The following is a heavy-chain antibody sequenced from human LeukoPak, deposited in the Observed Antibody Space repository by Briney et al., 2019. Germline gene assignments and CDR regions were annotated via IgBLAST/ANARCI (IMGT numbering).Heavy chain of an antibody. D-gene: IGHD6-19*01. CDR2: TRNKANSYTT. J-gene: IGHJ3*02. CDR3: CGWYHN. CDR1: GFTFSDYY. Sequence: GGSLRLSCAASGFTFSDYYMDWVRQAPGKGLEWVGRTRNKANSYTTEYAASVKGRFTISRDDSKNSLYLQMNSLKTEDTAVYYCCGWYHNWGQGTMVTVSS. V-gene: IGHV3-72*01.